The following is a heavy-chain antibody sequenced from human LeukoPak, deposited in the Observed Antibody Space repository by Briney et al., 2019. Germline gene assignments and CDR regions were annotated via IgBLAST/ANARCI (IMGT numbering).Heavy chain of an antibody. V-gene: IGHV3-23*01. Sequence: GGSLRLSCAASGFTFSSYAMSWVRQAPGKGLEWVSAISGSGGSTYYADSVKGRFTISRDNSKNTLYLQMNSLRAEDTAVYYCAKIYCSSTSCPPFDYWGQGTLVTVSS. J-gene: IGHJ4*02. D-gene: IGHD2-2*01. CDR2: ISGSGGST. CDR1: GFTFSSYA. CDR3: AKIYCSSTSCPPFDY.